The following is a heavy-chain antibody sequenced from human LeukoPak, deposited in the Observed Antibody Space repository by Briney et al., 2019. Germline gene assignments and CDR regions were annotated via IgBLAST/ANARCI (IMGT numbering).Heavy chain of an antibody. CDR1: NSSITSGYY. CDR2: IFHSGST. J-gene: IGHJ4*02. Sequence: PSETLSLTCTVSNSSITSGYYWGWIRQSPGKGLEWIGTIFHSGSTYYNPSLRSRVTISVDTSKNQFSLKLSSVTAADTAVYYCARDLYSYNLNAEYWGQGTLVTVSS. D-gene: IGHD5-18*01. CDR3: ARDLYSYNLNAEY. V-gene: IGHV4-38-2*02.